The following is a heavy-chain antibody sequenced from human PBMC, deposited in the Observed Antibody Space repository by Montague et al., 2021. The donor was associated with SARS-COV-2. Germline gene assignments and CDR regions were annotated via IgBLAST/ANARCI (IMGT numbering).Heavy chain of an antibody. CDR2: IYSTVIT. J-gene: IGHJ5*02. D-gene: IGHD4-17*01. CDR1: GGSISSASYY. V-gene: IGHV4-61*09. Sequence: TLSLTCTVSGGSISSASYYWSWIRQPAGKGLEWIGHIYSTVITNYNPSLKSRVTISADLSKNQFSLKMTSVTAADTAVYYCARDPRDYGWFDPWGQGTLVTVSS. CDR3: ARDPRDYGWFDP.